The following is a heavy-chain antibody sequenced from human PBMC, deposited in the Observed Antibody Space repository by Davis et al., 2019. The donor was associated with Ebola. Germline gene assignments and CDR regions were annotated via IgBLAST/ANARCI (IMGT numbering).Heavy chain of an antibody. J-gene: IGHJ4*02. Sequence: MPSETLSLTCTVSGGFISISSYYWSWIRQPPGKGLEWIGSIYYSGSTYYNPSLTSRVTISVDTSKNQFSLKLISVTAADTAVYYCARQWNSGATTVDYWGQGTLVTVSS. V-gene: IGHV4-39*01. CDR3: ARQWNSGATTVDY. CDR2: IYYSGST. CDR1: GGFISISSYY. D-gene: IGHD1-26*01.